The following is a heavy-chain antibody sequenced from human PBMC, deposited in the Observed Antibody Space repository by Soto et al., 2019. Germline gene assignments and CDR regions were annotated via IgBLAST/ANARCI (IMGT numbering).Heavy chain of an antibody. CDR1: GFPFSIYA. J-gene: IGHJ6*02. CDR2: ISGSGGST. V-gene: IGHV3-23*01. D-gene: IGHD3-3*01. Sequence: HPGGSLRLSCAASGFPFSIYAMSLVRQAPGKGLEWVSAISGSGGSTYYADSVKGRFTISRENSKNTLYLQMNSLRAEETDVYYCAIHTIPYPYGMDVWGQGTTITVSS. CDR3: AIHTIPYPYGMDV.